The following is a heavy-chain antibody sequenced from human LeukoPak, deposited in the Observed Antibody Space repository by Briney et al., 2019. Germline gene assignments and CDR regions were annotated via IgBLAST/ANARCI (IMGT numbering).Heavy chain of an antibody. CDR1: GFTLSSYE. V-gene: IGHV3-23*01. J-gene: IGHJ4*02. CDR3: ARNSGWYGVS. Sequence: GGSLRLSCTVSGFTLSSYEISWIRLAPGKGLEWVSSIDYSGGSSYYADSVKGRFTISRDDSKNTLYLQLNSLRAEDTAVYYCARNSGWYGVSRGQGTLVSVSS. D-gene: IGHD6-19*01. CDR2: IDYSGGSS.